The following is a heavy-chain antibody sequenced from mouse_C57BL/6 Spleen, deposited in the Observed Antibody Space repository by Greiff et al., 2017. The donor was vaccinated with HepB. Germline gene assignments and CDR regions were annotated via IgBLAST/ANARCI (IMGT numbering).Heavy chain of an antibody. Sequence: EVMLVESGGGLVKPGGSLKLSCAASGFTFSSYAMSWVRQTPEKRLEWVATISDGGSYTYYPDNVKGRFTISRDNAKNNLYLQMSHLKSEDTAMYYCARDRYDYDRYFDVWGTGTTVTVSS. J-gene: IGHJ1*03. CDR2: ISDGGSYT. D-gene: IGHD2-4*01. V-gene: IGHV5-4*01. CDR1: GFTFSSYA. CDR3: ARDRYDYDRYFDV.